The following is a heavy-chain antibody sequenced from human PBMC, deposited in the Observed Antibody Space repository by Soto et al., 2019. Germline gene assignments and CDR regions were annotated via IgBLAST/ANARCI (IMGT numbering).Heavy chain of an antibody. Sequence: QVPLVESGGGVVKPGGSLRLSCAASGFTCSDYYMSLIRQAPGKGLEWVSYISSSGSTIYYAYSVQGRFTISRDNAKNSRYLQMNSLRAEDTAVYYCARDRRRPPGRDGYHSYWYFDLWGRGTLVPVSS. V-gene: IGHV3-11*01. D-gene: IGHD5-12*01. CDR2: ISSSGSTI. CDR3: ARDRRRPPGRDGYHSYWYFDL. CDR1: GFTCSDYY. J-gene: IGHJ2*01.